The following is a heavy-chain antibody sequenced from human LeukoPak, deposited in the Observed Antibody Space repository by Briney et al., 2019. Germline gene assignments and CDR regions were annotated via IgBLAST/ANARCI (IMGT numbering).Heavy chain of an antibody. CDR1: GYTFTGYY. Sequence: ASVKVSCKASGYTFTGYYMHWVRQAPGQGLEWMGWINPNSGGTNYAQKFQGRVTMTRNTSISTAYMELSSLRSEDTAVYYCARKERDSAAGTGLWGQGTLVTVSS. D-gene: IGHD6-13*01. CDR2: INPNSGGT. V-gene: IGHV1-2*02. J-gene: IGHJ4*02. CDR3: ARKERDSAAGTGL.